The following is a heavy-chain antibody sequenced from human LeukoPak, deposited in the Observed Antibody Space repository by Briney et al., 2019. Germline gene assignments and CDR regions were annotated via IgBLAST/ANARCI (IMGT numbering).Heavy chain of an antibody. V-gene: IGHV3-53*01. J-gene: IGHJ4*02. CDR3: ARGVEPLAANTLAY. CDR2: LYSDGNT. CDR1: GFTVITND. D-gene: IGHD1-14*01. Sequence: GGSLRLSCAASGFTVITNDMTWVRQAPGKGLEWVSVLYSDGNTKYADSVQGRFTISRDNSKNTLYLEMNCLSPDDTAVYYCARGVEPLAANTLAYWGQGTLVTVSS.